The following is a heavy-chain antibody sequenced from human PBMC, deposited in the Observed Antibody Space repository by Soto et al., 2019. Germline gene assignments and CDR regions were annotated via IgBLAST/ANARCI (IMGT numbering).Heavy chain of an antibody. V-gene: IGHV1-18*01. J-gene: IGHJ6*02. CDR3: AGDEEITIFGVVTDYGMDV. CDR1: GYTFTSYG. Sequence: QVQLVQSGAEVKKPGASVKVSCKASGYTFTSYGISWVRQAPGQGLEWMGWISAYNGNTNYAQKLQGRVTMTTDTSTSTAYVELRSLRSDDTAVYYCAGDEEITIFGVVTDYGMDVWGQGTTVTVSS. D-gene: IGHD3-3*01. CDR2: ISAYNGNT.